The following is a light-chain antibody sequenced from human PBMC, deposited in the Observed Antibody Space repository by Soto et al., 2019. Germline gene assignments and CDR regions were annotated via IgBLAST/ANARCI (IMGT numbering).Light chain of an antibody. V-gene: IGKV1-17*03. CDR3: QQHSAYPRD. Sequence: SQDISNRLGWFQQRPGKAPKRLISSASTLETGVPSRFSGTGSGTEFTLTISSLQPEDFATYYCQQHSAYPRDFGQVPKLDIK. CDR1: QDISNR. CDR2: SAS. J-gene: IGKJ1*01.